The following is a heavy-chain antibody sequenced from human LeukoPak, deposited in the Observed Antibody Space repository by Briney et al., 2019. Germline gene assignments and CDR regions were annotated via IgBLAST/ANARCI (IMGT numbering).Heavy chain of an antibody. CDR3: ATDPYCGGDCFYY. CDR1: GYTLTELS. J-gene: IGHJ4*02. CDR2: FDPEDGET. V-gene: IGHV1-24*01. Sequence: EASVKVSCKVSGYTLTELSMHWVRQAPGKGRERMGGFDPEDGETIYAQKFQGRVTMTEDTSTDTAYMELSSLRSEDTAVYYCATDPYCGGDCFYYWGQGTLVTVSS. D-gene: IGHD2-21*02.